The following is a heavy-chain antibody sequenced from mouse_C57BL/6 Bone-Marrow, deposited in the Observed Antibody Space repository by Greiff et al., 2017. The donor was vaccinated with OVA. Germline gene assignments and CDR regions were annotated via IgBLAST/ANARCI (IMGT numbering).Heavy chain of an antibody. CDR3: ARGGYARADYYWAIDD. V-gene: IGHV1-53*01. CDR2: INPSNGGT. D-gene: IGHD2-2*01. J-gene: IGHJ1*03. Sequence: QVQLQQPGTELVKPGASVKLSCKASGYTFTSYWMHWVKQRPGQGLEWIGNINPSNGGTNYNEKFKSKATLTVDKSSSTAYMQLSSLTSEDSAVYYCARGGYARADYYWAIDDWGKGTSVTVSS. CDR1: GYTFTSYW.